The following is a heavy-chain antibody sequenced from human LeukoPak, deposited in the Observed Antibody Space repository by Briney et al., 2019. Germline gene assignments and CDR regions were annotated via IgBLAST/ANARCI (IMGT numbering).Heavy chain of an antibody. V-gene: IGHV3-23*01. CDR3: AKGSYDFDY. CDR1: GFTFSSYA. Sequence: GGSLRLSCAASGFTFSSYAMRWVRQAPGKGLEWVSAISGSGGSTYYADSVKGRFTISRDNSRNTLYLQMNSLRAEDAAVYYCAKGSYDFDYWGQGTLVTVSS. D-gene: IGHD1-26*01. J-gene: IGHJ4*02. CDR2: ISGSGGST.